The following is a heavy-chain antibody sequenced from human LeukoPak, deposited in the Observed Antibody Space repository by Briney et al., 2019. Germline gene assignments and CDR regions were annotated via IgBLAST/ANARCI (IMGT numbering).Heavy chain of an antibody. CDR1: AFTLSRYW. Sequence: GGSLRLSCAASAFTLSRYWMIWVRQAPGKGLEWVANIKQDGSEKYYLDSVKGRFTISRDNSKNTLYLQMNSLRAEDTAVYYCATPLPPVAGNNDYWGQGTLVTVSS. CDR3: ATPLPPVAGNNDY. D-gene: IGHD6-19*01. CDR2: IKQDGSEK. V-gene: IGHV3-7*03. J-gene: IGHJ4*02.